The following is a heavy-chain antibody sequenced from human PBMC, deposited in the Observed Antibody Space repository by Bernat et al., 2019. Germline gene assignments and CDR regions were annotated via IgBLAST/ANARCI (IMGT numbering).Heavy chain of an antibody. J-gene: IGHJ6*02. Sequence: QVQLVESGGGVVQPGRFLRLSCAASGFTFSSYAMHWVRQAPGKGLEWVAVISYDGSNKYYEDSVRGRFTISRDNSKNTLYRQMNSVRAEDTAVYYCARDPEVTYPDYGMDVWGQGTTVTVSS. CDR1: GFTFSSYA. V-gene: IGHV3-30-3*01. D-gene: IGHD4-23*01. CDR2: ISYDGSNK. CDR3: ARDPEVTYPDYGMDV.